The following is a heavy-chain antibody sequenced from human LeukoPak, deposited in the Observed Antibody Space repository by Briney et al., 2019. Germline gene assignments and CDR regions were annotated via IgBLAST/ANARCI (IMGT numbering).Heavy chain of an antibody. Sequence: GGSLRLSCAASGLTFSRSWMHWVRQAPGKGLVWVSRINSDGSSTNYADSVKGRFTISRDNAKNTLYLQMNSLRAEDTAVYYCGRAEIYFFGSGSPHYGAGGTGVPLS. CDR1: GLTFSRSW. CDR3: GRAEIYFFGSGSPHY. D-gene: IGHD3-10*01. V-gene: IGHV3-74*01. J-gene: IGHJ4*02. CDR2: INSDGSST.